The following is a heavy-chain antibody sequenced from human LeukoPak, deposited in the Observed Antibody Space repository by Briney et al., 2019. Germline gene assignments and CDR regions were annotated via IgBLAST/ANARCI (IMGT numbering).Heavy chain of an antibody. CDR1: GFTFSSYS. CDR3: ARVVVGDYIFDY. Sequence: KPGGSLRLSCAASGFTFSSYSMNWVRQAPGKGLEWVSSISSSSSYIYYADSVKGRFTISRDNAKNSLYLQMNSLRAEDTAVYYCARVVVGDYIFDYWGQGTLVTVSS. D-gene: IGHD4-17*01. CDR2: ISSSSSYI. J-gene: IGHJ4*02. V-gene: IGHV3-21*01.